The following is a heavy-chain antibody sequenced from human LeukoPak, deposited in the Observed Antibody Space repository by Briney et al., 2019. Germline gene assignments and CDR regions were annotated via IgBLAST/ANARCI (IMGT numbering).Heavy chain of an antibody. CDR1: EFTFSSYW. Sequence: GGSLRLSCAASEFTFSSYWMSWVRQAPGKGLEWVSAISGSGGSTYYADSVKGRFTISRDNSKNTLYLQMNSLRAEDTAVYYCAKGSPGYYYYYMDVWGKGTTVTVSS. V-gene: IGHV3-23*01. J-gene: IGHJ6*03. CDR3: AKGSPGYYYYYMDV. CDR2: ISGSGGST.